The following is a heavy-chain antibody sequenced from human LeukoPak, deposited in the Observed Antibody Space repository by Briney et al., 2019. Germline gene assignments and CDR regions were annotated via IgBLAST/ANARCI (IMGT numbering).Heavy chain of an antibody. CDR1: GGSFSGYY. CDR2: INHSGST. CDR3: ASPNWNHWFDP. Sequence: PSETLSLTCAVYGGSFSGYYWSWIRQPPGKGLEWIGEINHSGSTNYNPSLQSRVTISVGPSKNQFSLKLRSVAAAGTAVYSCASPNWNHWFDPWGQGTLVTVSS. D-gene: IGHD1-1*01. V-gene: IGHV4-34*01. J-gene: IGHJ5*02.